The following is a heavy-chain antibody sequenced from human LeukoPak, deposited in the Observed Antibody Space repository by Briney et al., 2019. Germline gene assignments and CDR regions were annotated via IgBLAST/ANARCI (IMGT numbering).Heavy chain of an antibody. J-gene: IGHJ5*02. CDR2: IRQDGSEK. Sequence: PGGSLRLSCAASGFTFSSYWMSWVRQAPGKGLEWVANIRQDGSEKYYVDSVKGRFTISRDNAKNSLYLQMNSLRAEDTAVYYCARERWDYYDSSRYLNWFDPWGQGTLVTVSS. CDR3: ARERWDYYDSSRYLNWFDP. CDR1: GFTFSSYW. V-gene: IGHV3-7*01. D-gene: IGHD3-22*01.